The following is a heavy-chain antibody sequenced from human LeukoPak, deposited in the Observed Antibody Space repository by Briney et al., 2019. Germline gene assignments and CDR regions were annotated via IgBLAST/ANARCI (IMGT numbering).Heavy chain of an antibody. CDR1: GGTFSSYA. D-gene: IGHD2-21*02. CDR2: IIPIFGTA. V-gene: IGHV1-69*01. J-gene: IGHJ4*02. Sequence: WASVKVSCKASGGTFSSYAISWVRQAPGQGLEWMGGIIPIFGTANYAQKFQGRVTITADESTSTAYMELSSLRSEDTAVYYCASVMAYCGGDCYAYYFDYWGQGTLVTVSS. CDR3: ASVMAYCGGDCYAYYFDY.